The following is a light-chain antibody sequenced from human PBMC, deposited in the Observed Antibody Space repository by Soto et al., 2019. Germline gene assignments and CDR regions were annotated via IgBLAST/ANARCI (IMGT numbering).Light chain of an antibody. Sequence: QSVLTQPPSVSGAPGQRVTISCTGGSSNIAAGYDVHWYQQLPGTAPKLLIYGNSNRPSGVPARFSGSKSGTSASLAITGLQAEEEAADSCQSYANRLGGYVLFGGGTKLTV. V-gene: IGLV1-40*01. CDR3: QSYANRLGGYVL. CDR1: SSNIAAGYD. CDR2: GNS. J-gene: IGLJ2*01.